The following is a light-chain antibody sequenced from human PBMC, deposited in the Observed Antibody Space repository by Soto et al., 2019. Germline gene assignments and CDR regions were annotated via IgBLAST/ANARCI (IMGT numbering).Light chain of an antibody. CDR2: GAS. CDR3: QHYNSWPRA. CDR1: QSVSSN. V-gene: IGKV3-15*01. Sequence: EMVMTQSPATLSVSPGERATLSCRASQSVSSNLAWYQQKPGQAPRLLIYGASTGATGVPARFSGSGSGTEFTLTISSLQSEDFAVYHCQHYNSWPRAFGQGTKVESK. J-gene: IGKJ1*01.